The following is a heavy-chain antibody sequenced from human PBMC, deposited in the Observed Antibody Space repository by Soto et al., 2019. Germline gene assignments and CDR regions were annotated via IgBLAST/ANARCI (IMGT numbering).Heavy chain of an antibody. CDR2: IIPIFGTA. CDR3: ARDVGSGYPLGYFDY. V-gene: IGHV1-69*13. D-gene: IGHD3-22*01. Sequence: SVKVSCKASGGTFSSYAISWVRQAPGQGLEWMGGIIPIFGTANYAQKFQGRVTITADESTSTAYMELSSLRSEGTAVYYCARDVGSGYPLGYFDYWGQGTLVTVSS. CDR1: GGTFSSYA. J-gene: IGHJ4*02.